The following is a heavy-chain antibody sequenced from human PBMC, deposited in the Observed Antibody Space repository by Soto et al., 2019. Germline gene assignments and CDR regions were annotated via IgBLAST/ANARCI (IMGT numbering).Heavy chain of an antibody. CDR2: IYYSGST. J-gene: IGHJ4*02. V-gene: IGHV4-31*03. CDR3: ARSPLDPVY. CDR1: GGSISNGGYY. Sequence: QVQLQESGPGLVKPSQTLSLTCTVSGGSISNGGYYWSWIRQHPGKGLEWIGYIYYSGSTYYNPTLMTRVTTTIDTSKNHTSLNLTSVTAADTADYYSARSPLDPVYWGQGTLVTVSS.